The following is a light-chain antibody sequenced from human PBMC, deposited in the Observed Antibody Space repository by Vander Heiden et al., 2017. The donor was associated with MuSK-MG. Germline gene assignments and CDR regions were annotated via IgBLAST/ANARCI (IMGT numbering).Light chain of an antibody. V-gene: IGKV2-24*01. CDR1: QSLVHANGNTF. J-gene: IGKJ1*01. CDR3: RQAKQFPRT. Sequence: DIVMTQTPLSSPVTLGQPAAISCRSSQSLVHANGNTFLSWLQQRPGQPPRLLIYKVSNRFSGVPETFSGSGAGTDFTLRIIRVEAEDVGIYYCRQAKQFPRTFGQGTMVDIK. CDR2: KVS.